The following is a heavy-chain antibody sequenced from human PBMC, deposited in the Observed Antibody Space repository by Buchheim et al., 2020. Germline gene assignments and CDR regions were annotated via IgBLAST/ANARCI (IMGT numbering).Heavy chain of an antibody. Sequence: EVQLLESGGGLVQPGGSLRLSCAASGFTFSSYAMSWVRQAPGKGLEWVSAISGSGGSTYYADPVKGRFTISRDNSKNTLYLQMNSLRAEDTAVYYCAKPQSYYDILTGYYGYYFDYWGQGTL. J-gene: IGHJ4*02. CDR2: ISGSGGST. CDR1: GFTFSSYA. D-gene: IGHD3-9*01. CDR3: AKPQSYYDILTGYYGYYFDY. V-gene: IGHV3-23*01.